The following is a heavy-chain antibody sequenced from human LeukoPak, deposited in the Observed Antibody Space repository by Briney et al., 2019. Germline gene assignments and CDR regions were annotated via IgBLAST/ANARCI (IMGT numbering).Heavy chain of an antibody. Sequence: ASVKVFCKASGYTFIGYYIQWVRQDPGQGLEWMGWINPSSGATNYAQRFQGRVTMTRDTSISTAYMELSSLRSDDTAVYYCARSISLGHHDFWGQGTLVTVSS. J-gene: IGHJ4*02. CDR2: INPSSGAT. D-gene: IGHD3-3*02. CDR3: ARSISLGHHDF. V-gene: IGHV1-2*02. CDR1: GYTFIGYY.